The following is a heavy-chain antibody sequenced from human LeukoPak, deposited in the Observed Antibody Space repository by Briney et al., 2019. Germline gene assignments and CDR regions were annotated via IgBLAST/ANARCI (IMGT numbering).Heavy chain of an antibody. V-gene: IGHV4-61*02. CDR2: IYTSGST. CDR1: GGSISSGSYY. Sequence: SQTLSLTCTVSGGSISSGSYYWSWIRQPAGKGLEWIGRIYTSGSTNYNPSLKSRVTISVDTSKNQFSLKLSSVTAADTAVYYCARGAYYYDSSGMTRGVNYYYYYMDVWGKGTTVTVSS. J-gene: IGHJ6*03. CDR3: ARGAYYYDSSGMTRGVNYYYYYMDV. D-gene: IGHD3-22*01.